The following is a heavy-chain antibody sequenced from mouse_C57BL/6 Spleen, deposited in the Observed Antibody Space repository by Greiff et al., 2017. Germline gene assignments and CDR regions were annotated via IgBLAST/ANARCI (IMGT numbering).Heavy chain of an antibody. CDR2: FYPGAGDT. CDR3: ARPSYGSSHLDY. V-gene: IGHV1-82*01. J-gene: IGHJ2*01. Sequence: QVQLQQSGPELVKPGASVTISCKASGYAFSSSWMNWVKQRPGKGLVWIGRFYPGAGDTNYNGKFKGKATLTADKSSSTAYMQLSILTSEDSAVYFCARPSYGSSHLDYWGQGTTLTVSS. D-gene: IGHD1-1*01. CDR1: GYAFSSSW.